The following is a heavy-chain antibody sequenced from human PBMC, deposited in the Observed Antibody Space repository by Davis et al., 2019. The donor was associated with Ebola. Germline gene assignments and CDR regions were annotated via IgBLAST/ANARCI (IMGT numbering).Heavy chain of an antibody. J-gene: IGHJ5*02. V-gene: IGHV3-30*04. CDR1: GFTFSSYA. CDR2: ISYDGSNK. Sequence: GGSLRLSCAASGFTFSSYAMHWVRQAPGKGLEWVAVISYDGSNKYYADSVKGRFTISRDNSKNMMYLQMNSLRAEDTAVYYCARDPGYCSGGSCYGGWFDPWGQGTLVTVSS. D-gene: IGHD2-15*01. CDR3: ARDPGYCSGGSCYGGWFDP.